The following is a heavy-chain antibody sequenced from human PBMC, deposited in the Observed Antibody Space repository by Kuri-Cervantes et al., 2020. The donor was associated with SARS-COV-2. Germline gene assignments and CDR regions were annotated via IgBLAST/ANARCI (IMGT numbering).Heavy chain of an antibody. V-gene: IGHV1-2*04. CDR3: ARDSGGTLVGPGDC. CDR2: INPNSGGT. J-gene: IGHJ4*02. D-gene: IGHD2-15*01. CDR1: GYTFTGYY. Sequence: ASVKVSCKASGYTFTGYYMHWVRQAPGQGLEWMGWINPNSGGTNYAQKFQGWVTMTRDTSISTVYMELGRLRSDDTAVYYCARDSGGTLVGPGDCWDQGTLVTVSS.